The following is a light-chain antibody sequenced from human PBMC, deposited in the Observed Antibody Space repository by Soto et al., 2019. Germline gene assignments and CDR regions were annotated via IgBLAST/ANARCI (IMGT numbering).Light chain of an antibody. CDR3: ITYSYSSTHVV. CDR1: SSDVGDFNY. Sequence: QSALTQPASVSGSPGRSVTISCTGSSSDVGDFNYVAWYQHLPGRAPKLIIYDVTNRPSGISYRFTASKSGRTASLTTSDPQVENEADYYCITYSYSSTHVVFGGGTKLTAL. V-gene: IGLV2-14*03. CDR2: DVT. J-gene: IGLJ2*01.